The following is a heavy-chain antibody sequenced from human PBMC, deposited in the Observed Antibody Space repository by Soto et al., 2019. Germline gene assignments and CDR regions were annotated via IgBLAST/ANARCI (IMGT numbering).Heavy chain of an antibody. D-gene: IGHD3-16*01. J-gene: IGHJ5*01. CDR3: ARDWGPYWFDS. V-gene: IGHV4-39*07. CDR2: IYYSGSS. Sequence: TLSLTCTVSGGSITSSEYYWAWIRQPPGKGLQFVGTIYYSGSSYSNPSLKSRLSMSVDTSSNQFSLTMNSVSASDTAVYYCARDWGPYWFDSWGQGILVTVSS. CDR1: GGSITSSEYY.